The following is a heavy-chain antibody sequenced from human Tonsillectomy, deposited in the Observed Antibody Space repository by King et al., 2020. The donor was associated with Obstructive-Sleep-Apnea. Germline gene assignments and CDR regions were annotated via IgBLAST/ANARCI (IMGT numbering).Heavy chain of an antibody. V-gene: IGHV1-3*01. CDR3: ARSAFNILTGYPTFGDS. D-gene: IGHD3-9*01. J-gene: IGHJ4*02. Sequence: QLVQSGAEVKKPGASVKVSCKTSGYTFTRYTIFWMRQAPGQRLEWMGWVNPGDGNTHFSQKFQGRVTITRDTSAKTVYMELGSRRSEDTGFYYCARSAFNILTGYPTFGDSXGQGTLVTVSS. CDR2: VNPGDGNT. CDR1: GYTFTRYT.